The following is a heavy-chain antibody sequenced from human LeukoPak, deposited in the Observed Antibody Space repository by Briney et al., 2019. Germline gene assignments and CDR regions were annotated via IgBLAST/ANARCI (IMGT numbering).Heavy chain of an antibody. Sequence: RSLRLSCAASGFTFSSYWMSWVRQAPGKGLEWVANIKQDGSERYYVDSVKGRFTISRDNTKNSLYLQMSSLRAEDTAVYYCARDKVSGATHFDYWGQGTQVTVSS. CDR1: GFTFSSYW. D-gene: IGHD1-26*01. J-gene: IGHJ4*02. V-gene: IGHV3-7*01. CDR3: ARDKVSGATHFDY. CDR2: IKQDGSER.